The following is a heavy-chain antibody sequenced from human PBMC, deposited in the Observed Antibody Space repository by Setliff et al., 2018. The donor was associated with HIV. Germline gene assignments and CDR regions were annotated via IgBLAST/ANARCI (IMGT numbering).Heavy chain of an antibody. V-gene: IGHV1-46*01. J-gene: IGHJ5*02. CDR1: GYTFTSYY. D-gene: IGHD6-19*01. Sequence: GASVKVSCKASGYTFTSYYIHWVRQAPGQGLEWMGVIHPSGGSTSYAQSFQDRVTMTRDTSTDTAYMELSSLRSEDTAVYYCATDLTYSSGRGWFDPWGQGTLVTVSS. CDR3: ATDLTYSSGRGWFDP. CDR2: IHPSGGST.